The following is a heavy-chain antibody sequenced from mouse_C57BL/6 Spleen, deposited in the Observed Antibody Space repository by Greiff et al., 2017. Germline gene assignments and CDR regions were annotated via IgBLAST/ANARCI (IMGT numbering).Heavy chain of an antibody. J-gene: IGHJ4*01. Sequence: VQLQESGAELARPGASVKLSCKASGYTFTSSGISWVKQRTGQGLEWIGEIYPRSGNTYYNEEVKGKATLTADKSSSTAYMELRRLTSEDSAVYFCAKGNAMDDWGQGTSVTVSS. CDR2: IYPRSGNT. CDR3: AKGNAMDD. CDR1: GYTFTSSG. V-gene: IGHV1-81*01.